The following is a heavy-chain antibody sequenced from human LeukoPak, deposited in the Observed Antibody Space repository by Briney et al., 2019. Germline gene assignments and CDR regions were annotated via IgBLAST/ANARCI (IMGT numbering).Heavy chain of an antibody. D-gene: IGHD4-23*01. V-gene: IGHV4-39*01. J-gene: IGHJ3*02. CDR1: GGSISSSSYY. CDR2: IYYSGRT. CDR3: ARSYGGNSDNAFDT. Sequence: SETLSLTCTVSGGSISSSSYYWGWIRQPPGKGLEWIGSIYYSGRTYYNPSLKSRVTISVDTSKNQFSLKLSSVTAADTAVCYCARSYGGNSDNAFDTWGQGTMVTVSS.